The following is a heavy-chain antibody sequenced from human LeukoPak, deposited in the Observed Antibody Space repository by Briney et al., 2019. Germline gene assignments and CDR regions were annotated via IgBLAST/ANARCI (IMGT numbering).Heavy chain of an antibody. V-gene: IGHV4-34*09. Sequence: PSETLSLTCAVYGGSFSGYYWSWIRQPPGKGLEWIGEINHSGSTNYNPSLKSRVTISVDTSKNQFSLKLSSVTAADTAVYYCARDSNWFDPWGQGTLVTVSS. J-gene: IGHJ5*02. CDR3: ARDSNWFDP. CDR1: GGSFSGYY. CDR2: INHSGST.